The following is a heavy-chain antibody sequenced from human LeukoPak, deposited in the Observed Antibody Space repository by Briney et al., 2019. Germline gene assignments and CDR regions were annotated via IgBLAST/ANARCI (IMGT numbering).Heavy chain of an antibody. CDR2: ISYDGSNK. J-gene: IGHJ4*02. CDR1: GFTFSSYA. Sequence: GGSXRLSCAASGFTFSSYAMHWVRQAPGKGLEWVAVISYDGSNKYYADSVKGRFTISRDNSKNTLYLQMNSLRAEDTAVYYCARESSGWYGGEGPFDYWGQGTLVTDSS. CDR3: ARESSGWYGGEGPFDY. D-gene: IGHD6-19*01. V-gene: IGHV3-30-3*01.